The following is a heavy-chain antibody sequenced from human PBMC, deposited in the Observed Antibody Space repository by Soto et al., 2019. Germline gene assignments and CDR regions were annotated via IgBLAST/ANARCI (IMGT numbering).Heavy chain of an antibody. CDR3: ARMVGADNWNYVEAFDI. D-gene: IGHD1-7*01. Sequence: PSETLSLTCTVSGGSISSSSYYWGWIRQPPGKGQEWIGSIYYSGSTYYNPSLKSRVTISVDTSKNQFSLKLSSVTAADTAVYYCARMVGADNWNYVEAFDIWGQGTMVT. CDR1: GGSISSSSYY. V-gene: IGHV4-39*01. J-gene: IGHJ3*02. CDR2: IYYSGST.